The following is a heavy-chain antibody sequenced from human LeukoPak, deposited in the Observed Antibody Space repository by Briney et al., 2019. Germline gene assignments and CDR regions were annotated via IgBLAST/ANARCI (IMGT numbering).Heavy chain of an antibody. Sequence: GGSLRLSCAASGFTFTDYYMTWIRQVPGEGLEWVSYISSSGTTIYYADSVKGRFTVSRDNAENSLYLQLNSLRAEDTAVYYCAREYSNYYGLDVWGQGTTVTVSS. CDR2: ISSSGTTI. D-gene: IGHD6-13*01. V-gene: IGHV3-11*04. J-gene: IGHJ6*02. CDR1: GFTFTDYY. CDR3: AREYSNYYGLDV.